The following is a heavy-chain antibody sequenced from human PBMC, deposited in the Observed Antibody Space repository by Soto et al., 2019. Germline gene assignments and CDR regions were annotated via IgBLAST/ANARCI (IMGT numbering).Heavy chain of an antibody. CDR2: ISAFNDKT. D-gene: IGHD3-9*01. CDR1: GYTFTSYG. CDR3: ARADYDILTGPTSYYYGMDV. Sequence: QVQLVQSGAEVKKPGASVKVSCRAAGYTFTSYGTSWVRQAPGQGLEWMGWISAFNDKTNYAQKFQGRVTVATDKSTSTAYMELRYLRSDDTAVYYCARADYDILTGPTSYYYGMDVWGQGTTVTVAS. J-gene: IGHJ6*02. V-gene: IGHV1-18*01.